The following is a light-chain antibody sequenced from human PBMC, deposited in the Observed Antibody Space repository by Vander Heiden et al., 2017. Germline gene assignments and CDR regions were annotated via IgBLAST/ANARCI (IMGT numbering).Light chain of an antibody. Sequence: QSVLPPPPSVSGAPGQPVTIACTGSSSNIGAGDDVHWYQQLPGTAPKLLIYGNSNRPSGVPDRFSGSKSGTSAAPAITGLQAEDEADYYCQSYDSSMSGDWVFGGGTKLTVL. V-gene: IGLV1-40*01. J-gene: IGLJ3*02. CDR3: QSYDSSMSGDWV. CDR2: GNS. CDR1: SSNIGAGDD.